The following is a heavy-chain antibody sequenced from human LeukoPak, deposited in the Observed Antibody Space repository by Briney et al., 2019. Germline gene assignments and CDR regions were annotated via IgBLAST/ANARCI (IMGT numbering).Heavy chain of an antibody. CDR2: ISGSGGST. CDR1: GFTFSSYA. Sequence: PGGSLRLSCAASGFTFSSYAMSWVRQAPGKGLEWVSGISGSGGSTYYADSVKGRFTISRDNSKNTLYLQMNGLRAEDTAVYYCAKPAPYDYGDFLNWFDPWGQGTLVTVSS. V-gene: IGHV3-23*01. CDR3: AKPAPYDYGDFLNWFDP. D-gene: IGHD4-17*01. J-gene: IGHJ5*02.